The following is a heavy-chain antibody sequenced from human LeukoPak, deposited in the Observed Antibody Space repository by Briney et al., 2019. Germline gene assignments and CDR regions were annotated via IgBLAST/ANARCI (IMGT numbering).Heavy chain of an antibody. CDR2: ISDSGGSR. D-gene: IGHD3-9*01. CDR3: AKRGVVIRVILIGFHKEAHYFES. J-gene: IGHJ4*02. CDR1: GITLSNYG. Sequence: PGGSLRLSCAVSGITLSNYGMSWVRQAPGKGLEWVAGISDSGGSRKYADSVKGRFTISRDNPMNPLILQMNSLRAEDTAVYFCAKRGVVIRVILIGFHKEAHYFESWGQGALVTVSS. V-gene: IGHV3-23*01.